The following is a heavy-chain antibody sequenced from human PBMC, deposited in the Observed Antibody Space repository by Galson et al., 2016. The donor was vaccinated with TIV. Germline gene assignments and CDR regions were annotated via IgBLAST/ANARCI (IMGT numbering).Heavy chain of an antibody. CDR1: GATFSSYA. D-gene: IGHD3-22*01. Sequence: QSGAEVKKPGESLIISCKASGATFSSYAISWVRQAPGQGLEWMGRIIGMVGTPNYAQKFQGRVTITADELTSTAYMELSSLRAEDTAVYYCARGTGYYDNSAYNAWGQGTLVTVSS. J-gene: IGHJ5*02. V-gene: IGHV1-69*11. CDR2: IIGMVGTP. CDR3: ARGTGYYDNSAYNA.